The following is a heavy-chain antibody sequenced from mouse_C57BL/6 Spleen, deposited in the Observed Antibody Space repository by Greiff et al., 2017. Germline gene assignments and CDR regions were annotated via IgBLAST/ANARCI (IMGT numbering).Heavy chain of an antibody. J-gene: IGHJ1*03. Sequence: QVQLQQPGAELVKPGASVKLSCKASGYTFTSYWMQWVKQRPGQGLEWIGEIDPSDSYTNYNQKFKGKATLTVDTSSSTAYMQLSSLTSEDSAVYYCARSSAYYSNPWYFDVWGTWTTVTVSS. V-gene: IGHV1-50*01. CDR2: IDPSDSYT. CDR1: GYTFTSYW. D-gene: IGHD2-5*01. CDR3: ARSSAYYSNPWYFDV.